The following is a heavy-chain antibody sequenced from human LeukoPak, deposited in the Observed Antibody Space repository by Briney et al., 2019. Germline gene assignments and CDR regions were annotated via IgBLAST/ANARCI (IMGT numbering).Heavy chain of an antibody. V-gene: IGHV1-69*04. J-gene: IGHJ6*02. CDR2: IIPILGIA. Sequence: SVKVSCKASGGTFSSYAISWVRQAPGQGLEWMGRIIPILGIANYAQKFQGRVTITGNKSTSIAYMELSSLRSEDTAVYYCSYGSGSYYCYYGMDVWGQGTTVTVSS. D-gene: IGHD3-10*01. CDR3: SYGSGSYYCYYGMDV. CDR1: GGTFSSYA.